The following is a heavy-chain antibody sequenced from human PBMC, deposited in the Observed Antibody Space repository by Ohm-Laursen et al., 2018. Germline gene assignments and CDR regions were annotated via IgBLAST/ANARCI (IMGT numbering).Heavy chain of an antibody. CDR2: IWYDGSNK. V-gene: IGHV3-33*01. CDR3: ARADMGKYNWNYPGAFDI. Sequence: SLRLSCAASGFTFSSYGMHWVRQAPGKGLEWVAVIWYDGSNKYYADSVKGRFTISRDNSKNTLYLQMNSLRAEDTAVYYCARADMGKYNWNYPGAFDIWGQGTMVTVSS. CDR1: GFTFSSYG. D-gene: IGHD1-7*01. J-gene: IGHJ3*02.